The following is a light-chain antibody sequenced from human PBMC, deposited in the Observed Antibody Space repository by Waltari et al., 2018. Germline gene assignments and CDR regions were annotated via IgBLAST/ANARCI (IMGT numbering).Light chain of an antibody. Sequence: DIQMTQSPSSLSASVGDRVTITCRASQSISNYLNWCQQKPGKAPKLLIFAASSLQSGVPSRFSGSGSGTDFTLTISSLQPEDFATYYCQQYNSYPLTFGQGTKVEIK. CDR1: QSISNY. CDR2: AAS. V-gene: IGKV1-39*01. J-gene: IGKJ1*01. CDR3: QQYNSYPLT.